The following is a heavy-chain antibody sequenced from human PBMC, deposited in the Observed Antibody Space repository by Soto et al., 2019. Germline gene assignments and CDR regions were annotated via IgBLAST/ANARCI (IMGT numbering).Heavy chain of an antibody. J-gene: IGHJ4*02. V-gene: IGHV1-69*01. Sequence: QVQLVQSGAEVKKPGYSVKGSCKASGGTFSRHAFSWVRQSPGQGREWMGGIIPMFGTPNYSEKFQGRLSITADESTTTVYRQLSSLRSEDTAVYYCARQFDSDSRGHYSAYWGQGPLVTVS. CDR2: IIPMFGTP. CDR3: ARQFDSDSRGHYSAY. CDR1: GGTFSRHA. D-gene: IGHD3-22*01.